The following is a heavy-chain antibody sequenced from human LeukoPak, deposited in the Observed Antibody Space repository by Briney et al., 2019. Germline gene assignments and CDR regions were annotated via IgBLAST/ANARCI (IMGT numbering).Heavy chain of an antibody. D-gene: IGHD6-13*01. CDR2: IYTSGST. CDR3: ARDRDDDPNSSWYRSGLNWFDP. Sequence: SQTLSLTCTVSGGSISSGSYYWSWIRQPAGKGLEWIGRIYTSGSTNYNPSLKSRVTISVDTSKNQFSLKLSSVTAADTAVYYCARDRDDDPNSSWYRSGLNWFDPWGQGTLVTVSS. CDR1: GGSISSGSYY. J-gene: IGHJ5*02. V-gene: IGHV4-61*02.